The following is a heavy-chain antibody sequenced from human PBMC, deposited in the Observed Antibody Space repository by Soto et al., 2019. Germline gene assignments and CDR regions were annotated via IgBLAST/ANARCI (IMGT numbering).Heavy chain of an antibody. CDR1: GGTFSSYA. CDR3: AKGGYDYNYSYYYGMDV. J-gene: IGHJ6*02. CDR2: IIPIFGTA. V-gene: IGHV1-69*01. D-gene: IGHD5-12*01. Sequence: QVQLVQSGAEVKKPGSSVKVSCKASGGTFSSYAISWVRQAPGQGLEWMGGIIPIFGTANYAQKFKGRVQITADESTSTAYMELSSLRAEDTAVYYCAKGGYDYNYSYYYGMDVWGQGTTVTVSS.